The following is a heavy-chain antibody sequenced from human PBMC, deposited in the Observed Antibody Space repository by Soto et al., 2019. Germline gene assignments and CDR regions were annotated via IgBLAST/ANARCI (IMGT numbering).Heavy chain of an antibody. CDR1: GFTFGNYA. J-gene: IGHJ4*02. Sequence: EVQLLQSGGGLVQPGGSLRLSCAASGFTFGNYAMTWLRQAPGKGLEWVSSLTSNGGLTYYADSVKGRCTISRDNSKSTLYLEVNRLRAEDTALYYCAKYTAPTPPHFDFWGQGTLVTVSS. V-gene: IGHV3-23*01. D-gene: IGHD2-2*02. CDR3: AKYTAPTPPHFDF. CDR2: LTSNGGLT.